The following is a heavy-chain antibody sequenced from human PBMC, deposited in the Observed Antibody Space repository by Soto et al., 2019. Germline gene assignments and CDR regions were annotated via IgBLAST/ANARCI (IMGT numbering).Heavy chain of an antibody. Sequence: QVQLVESGGGVVQPGRSLRLTCAASGFIFSGSGMHWVRQAPGKGLEWVALVSNDGIRKYYGGPVKGRFTISRDNAQNTLYLQMNSPRAEDTAVYYCARWVGGSMYDNSGKYDSWGQGTLVTVSS. D-gene: IGHD3-22*01. CDR1: GFIFSGSG. J-gene: IGHJ5*01. CDR3: ARWVGGSMYDNSGKYDS. CDR2: VSNDGIRK. V-gene: IGHV3-30*03.